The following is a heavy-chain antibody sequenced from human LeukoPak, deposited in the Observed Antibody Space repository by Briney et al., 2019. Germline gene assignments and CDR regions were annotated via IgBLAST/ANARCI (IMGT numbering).Heavy chain of an antibody. J-gene: IGHJ4*02. Sequence: GGSLRLSCAASGFTFSSYAMSWVRQAPGKGLEWVSAISGSGGTTYYADSVKGRFTISRDNSKNTLSLQMNSLRAEDTAVYYCAKAGYDFWSGIDFRGQGTLVTVSS. CDR3: AKAGYDFWSGIDF. V-gene: IGHV3-23*01. D-gene: IGHD3-3*01. CDR1: GFTFSSYA. CDR2: ISGSGGTT.